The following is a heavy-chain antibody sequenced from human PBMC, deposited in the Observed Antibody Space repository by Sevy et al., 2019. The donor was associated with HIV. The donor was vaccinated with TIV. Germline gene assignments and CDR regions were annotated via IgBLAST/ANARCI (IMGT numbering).Heavy chain of an antibody. J-gene: IGHJ4*02. D-gene: IGHD2-8*01. V-gene: IGHV3-7*03. Sequence: GGSLRLSCAASGFTFNTYWMTWVRQAPGKGLEWVANIKEDGSVKNYVDSVKGRFTISRDNSKNSLYLQMNNLRAEDTAVYYCAREGCTKPHDYWGQGTLVTVSS. CDR1: GFTFNTYW. CDR3: AREGCTKPHDY. CDR2: IKEDGSVK.